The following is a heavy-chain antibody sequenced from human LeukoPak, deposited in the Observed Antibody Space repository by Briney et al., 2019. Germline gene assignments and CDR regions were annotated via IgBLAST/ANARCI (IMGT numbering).Heavy chain of an antibody. CDR1: GYTLTELS. D-gene: IGHD3-3*01. J-gene: IGHJ6*02. V-gene: IGHV1-24*01. CDR2: FDPEDGET. Sequence: ASVKVSCKVSGYTLTELSMHWVRQAPGKGGEWMGGFDPEDGETIYAQKFQGRVTMAEDTSTDTAYMELSSLRSEDTAVYYCAGWSGYYTQFNYYYGMDVWGQGTTVTVSS. CDR3: AGWSGYYTQFNYYYGMDV.